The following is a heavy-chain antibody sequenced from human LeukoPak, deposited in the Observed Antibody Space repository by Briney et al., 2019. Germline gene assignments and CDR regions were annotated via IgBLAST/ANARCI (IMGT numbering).Heavy chain of an antibody. V-gene: IGHV3-23*01. D-gene: IGHD3-22*01. Sequence: GGSLRLSCAASGFTFSSYAISWVRQAPGKGPEWVSAISVSVGSRYYADSVKGRFTISRDNSKNTLYLQMNSLRVEDTAVYYCAKVMHYYDSSGYYPYWGQGTLVTVSS. CDR1: GFTFSSYA. CDR2: ISVSVGSR. J-gene: IGHJ4*02. CDR3: AKVMHYYDSSGYYPY.